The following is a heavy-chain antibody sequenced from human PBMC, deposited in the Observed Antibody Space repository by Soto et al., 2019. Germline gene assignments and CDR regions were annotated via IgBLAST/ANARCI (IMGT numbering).Heavy chain of an antibody. D-gene: IGHD6-13*01. V-gene: IGHV4-59*01. CDR1: GGSISSYY. CDR2: IYYSGST. CDR3: ARGRSSSWYWFDP. Sequence: SETLSLTCTVSGGSISSYYWSWIRQPPGKGLECIGYIYYSGSTNYNPSLKSRVTISVDTSKNQFSLKLSSVTAADTAVYYCARGRSSSWYWFDPWGQGTLVTVSS. J-gene: IGHJ5*02.